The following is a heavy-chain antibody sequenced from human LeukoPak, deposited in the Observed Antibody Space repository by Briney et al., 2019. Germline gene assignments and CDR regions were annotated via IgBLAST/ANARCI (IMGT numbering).Heavy chain of an antibody. CDR2: IYHSGNT. V-gene: IGHV4-39*07. CDR1: GGSISSSSYY. J-gene: IGHJ4*02. Sequence: SETLSLTCTVSGGSISSSSYYWGWLRQPPGKGLEWIGSIYHSGNTYYNPSLKSRVTISVDTSKNQFSLKLSSVTAADTAVYYCARAGYGDSDFDYWGQGTLVTVSS. CDR3: ARAGYGDSDFDY. D-gene: IGHD4-17*01.